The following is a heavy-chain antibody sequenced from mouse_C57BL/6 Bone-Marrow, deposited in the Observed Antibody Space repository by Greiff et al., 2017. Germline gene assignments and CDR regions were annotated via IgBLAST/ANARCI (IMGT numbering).Heavy chain of an antibody. Sequence: QVQLQQPGAELVMPGASVKLSCKASGYTFTSYWMHWVKQRPGQGLEWIGEIDPSDSYTNYNQKFKGKSTLTVDKSSSTAYMQLSSLTSEDSAVYYCARSRLLWLRRGFAYWGQGTLVTVSA. V-gene: IGHV1-69*01. D-gene: IGHD2-2*01. CDR3: ARSRLLWLRRGFAY. J-gene: IGHJ3*01. CDR2: IDPSDSYT. CDR1: GYTFTSYW.